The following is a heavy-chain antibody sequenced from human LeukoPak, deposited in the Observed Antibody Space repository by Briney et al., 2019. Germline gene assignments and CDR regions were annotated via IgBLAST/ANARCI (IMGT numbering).Heavy chain of an antibody. Sequence: GGSLRLSCAASGFTFSSYGMHWVRQAPGKGLEWVAFIRYDGSNLYYADSVKGRFTISRDNSKNTLYLQMNSLRAEDTAVYYCARTYYSDGYYRHFDYWGQGTLVTVSS. J-gene: IGHJ4*02. CDR3: ARTYYSDGYYRHFDY. CDR1: GFTFSSYG. CDR2: IRYDGSNL. V-gene: IGHV3-30*02. D-gene: IGHD3-22*01.